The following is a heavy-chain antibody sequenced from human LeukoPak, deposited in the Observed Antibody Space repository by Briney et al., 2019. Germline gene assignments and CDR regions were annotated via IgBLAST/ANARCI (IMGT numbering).Heavy chain of an antibody. J-gene: IGHJ4*02. CDR1: GFTFSSYA. V-gene: IGHV3-64*01. CDR2: ISSNGGST. Sequence: PGGYLRLSCAASGFTFSSYAMHWVRQAPGKGLEYVSAISSNGGSTYYANSVKGRFTISRDNSKNTLYLQMGSLRAEDMAVYYCARQSSRYCSSTSCYIFDYWGQGTLVTVSS. D-gene: IGHD2-2*02. CDR3: ARQSSRYCSSTSCYIFDY.